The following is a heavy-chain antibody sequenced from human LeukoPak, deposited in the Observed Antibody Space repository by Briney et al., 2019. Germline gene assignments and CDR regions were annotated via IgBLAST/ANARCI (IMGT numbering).Heavy chain of an antibody. J-gene: IGHJ4*02. D-gene: IGHD4-23*01. CDR3: AKHSFDGGISLDE. V-gene: IGHV4-59*08. CDR1: GGSISSYY. CDR2: IYHSGST. Sequence: SETLSLTCTVSGGSISSYYWSWIRQPPGEGLEWIGFIYHSGSTNYNPSLKSRVTISVDTSTNQFSLKMESVTPPDTAVYYGAKHSFDGGISLDEWGRGTLLTVSP.